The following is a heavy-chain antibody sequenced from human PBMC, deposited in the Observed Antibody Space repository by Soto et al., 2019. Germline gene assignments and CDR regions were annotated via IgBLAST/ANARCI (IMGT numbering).Heavy chain of an antibody. J-gene: IGHJ5*02. CDR1: GFSFANFA. V-gene: IGHV3-23*01. Sequence: GGSLRLSCTASGFSFANFAMSWVRQAPGKGLEWVSGISADGGGTYYEGSVKGRFTISRDNSKKTMYFQLKSLRDEDTAVYFCAKCNVLVTTSGGWCNWFAPWGQGTTVTV. D-gene: IGHD2-21*02. CDR2: ISADGGGT. CDR3: AKCNVLVTTSGGWCNWFAP.